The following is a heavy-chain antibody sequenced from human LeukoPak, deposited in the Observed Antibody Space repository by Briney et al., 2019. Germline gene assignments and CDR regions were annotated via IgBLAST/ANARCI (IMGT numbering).Heavy chain of an antibody. D-gene: IGHD3-16*02. V-gene: IGHV3-23*01. CDR3: AKDHESGYDYVWGSYRYSFAY. J-gene: IGHJ4*02. CDR2: ISGSGVST. Sequence: GGSLRLSCAASKFTFSSYAMSSGRQAAGKRLECVSTISGSGVSTYYADSVKGWFTISRDNSKNTLYLQMNSLRAEDTAVYYCAKDHESGYDYVWGSYRYSFAYWGQGTLVTVSS. CDR1: KFTFSSYA.